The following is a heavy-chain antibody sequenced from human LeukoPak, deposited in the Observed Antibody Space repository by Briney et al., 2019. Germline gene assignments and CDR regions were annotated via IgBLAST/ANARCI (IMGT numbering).Heavy chain of an antibody. D-gene: IGHD3-9*01. CDR2: INPGDSDT. Sequence: GESLKISCKGSGYSFTSYWIGWVRQMPGKGLEWMGIINPGDSDTTYTPSFQGQVTISADKSITTAYLQWSSLKASDTAMYYCARWDYDILTGYWQGYFDYWGQGTLVTVSS. CDR1: GYSFTSYW. V-gene: IGHV5-51*01. CDR3: ARWDYDILTGYWQGYFDY. J-gene: IGHJ4*02.